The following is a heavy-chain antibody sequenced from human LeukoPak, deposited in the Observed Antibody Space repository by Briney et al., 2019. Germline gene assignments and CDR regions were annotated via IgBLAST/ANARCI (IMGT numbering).Heavy chain of an antibody. Sequence: GGSLRLSCAASGFTFSSYSMNWVRQAPGKGLEWVAVISYDGSNKYYVDSVKGRFTISRDNSKNTLYLQMNSLRAEDTAVYYCARYSSGWNFDYWGQGTLVTVSS. D-gene: IGHD6-19*01. V-gene: IGHV3-30*03. CDR1: GFTFSSYS. J-gene: IGHJ4*02. CDR3: ARYSSGWNFDY. CDR2: ISYDGSNK.